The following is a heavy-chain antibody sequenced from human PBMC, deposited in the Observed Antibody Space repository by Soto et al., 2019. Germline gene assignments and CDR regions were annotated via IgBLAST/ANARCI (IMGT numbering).Heavy chain of an antibody. D-gene: IGHD4-17*01. Sequence: EVQLVESGGGLVKPGGSLRLSCAASGFTFSSYSMNWVRQAPGKGLEWVSSISSSSSYIYYADSVKGRFTISRDNAKNSLYLQMNSLRAEDTAVYYCARDGMTRAAFDIWGQGTMVTVSS. CDR1: GFTFSSYS. CDR2: ISSSSSYI. J-gene: IGHJ3*02. V-gene: IGHV3-21*01. CDR3: ARDGMTRAAFDI.